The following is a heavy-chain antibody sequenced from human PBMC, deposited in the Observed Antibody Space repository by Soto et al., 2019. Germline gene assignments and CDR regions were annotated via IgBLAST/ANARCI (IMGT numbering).Heavy chain of an antibody. J-gene: IGHJ4*02. CDR1: GFTFSTYA. V-gene: IGHV3-23*01. Sequence: EVQLLESGGGLVQPGGSLRLSCAASGFTFSTYAMSWVRQAPGKGLEWVSGISGRGGTTYYADSVKGRFTISRDNSKNTVYLQMNSLRVEDTAIYYCATGRSEDYYLYFDFWGQGTLVTVSS. CDR2: ISGRGGTT. D-gene: IGHD1-26*01. CDR3: ATGRSEDYYLYFDF.